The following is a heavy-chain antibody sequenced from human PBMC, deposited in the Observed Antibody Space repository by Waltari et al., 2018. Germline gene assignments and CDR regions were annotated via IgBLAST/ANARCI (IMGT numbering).Heavy chain of an antibody. CDR1: Y. V-gene: IGHV4-61*02. CDR3: ARGDTAYPSDFDY. Sequence: YWSWIRQPAGKGLEWIGRIYTSGSTNYNPSLKSRVTISVDTSKNQFSLKLSSVTAADTAVYYCARGDTAYPSDFDYWGQGTLVTVSS. CDR2: IYTSGST. D-gene: IGHD5-18*01. J-gene: IGHJ4*02.